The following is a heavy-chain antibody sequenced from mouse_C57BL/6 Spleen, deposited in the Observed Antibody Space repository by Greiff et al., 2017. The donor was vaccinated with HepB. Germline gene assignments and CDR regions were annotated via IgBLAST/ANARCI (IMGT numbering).Heavy chain of an antibody. CDR2: IDPANGNT. CDR1: GFNIKNTY. J-gene: IGHJ2*01. CDR3: ANGYEGGYFDY. V-gene: IGHV14-3*01. Sequence: VQLQQPVAELVRPGASVKLSCTASGFNIKNTYMRWVKQRPEQGLEWIGRIDPANGNTKYAPKFQGKATITADTSSNTAYLQLSSLTSEDTAIYYCANGYEGGYFDYWGQGTTLTVSS. D-gene: IGHD2-2*01.